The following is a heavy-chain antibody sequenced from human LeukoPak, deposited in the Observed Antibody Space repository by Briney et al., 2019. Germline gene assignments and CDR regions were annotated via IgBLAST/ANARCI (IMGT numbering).Heavy chain of an antibody. CDR1: GGSISSYY. V-gene: IGHV4-4*09. J-gene: IGHJ6*03. Sequence: SETLSLTCTVSGGSISSYYWSWIRQPPGKGLEWIGYIYTSGSTNYNPSLKSRVTISVDTSKNHFSLKLSSVTAADTAVYYCARRTQGWLRPSGYYYYMDVWGKGTTVTVSS. D-gene: IGHD5-24*01. CDR3: ARRTQGWLRPSGYYYYMDV. CDR2: IYTSGST.